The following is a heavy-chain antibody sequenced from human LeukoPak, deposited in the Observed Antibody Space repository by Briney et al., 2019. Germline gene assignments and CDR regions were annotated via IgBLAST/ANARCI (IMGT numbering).Heavy chain of an antibody. Sequence: PSETLSLTCTASSGSISSTSYYWGWIRQPPGRGLEWIRSIIYRGNTYYNPSLKSRVTISVDTSKNQFSLKLSSVTAADTAVYYCARDHEAMVFGRGHYYYYGMDVWGQGTTVTVSS. D-gene: IGHD5-18*01. CDR1: SGSISSTSYY. CDR2: IIYRGNT. CDR3: ARDHEAMVFGRGHYYYYGMDV. V-gene: IGHV4-39*07. J-gene: IGHJ6*02.